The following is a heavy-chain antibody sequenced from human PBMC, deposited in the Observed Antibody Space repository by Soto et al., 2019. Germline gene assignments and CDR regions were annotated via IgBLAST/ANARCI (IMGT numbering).Heavy chain of an antibody. J-gene: IGHJ3*01. CDR2: LYDVDGS. D-gene: IGHD1-1*01. V-gene: IGHV3-53*01. Sequence: DVQLVESGGGLIQPGESLRLSCAAFGLTISGKKYVAWVRQAPGKGLEWVSALYDVDGSFYADSVTGRFTTSSDSSKTTVYLQMNDLRPDDTAVYYCSTWHEREHAFDVWGQGTTVTISS. CDR1: GLTISGKKY. CDR3: STWHEREHAFDV.